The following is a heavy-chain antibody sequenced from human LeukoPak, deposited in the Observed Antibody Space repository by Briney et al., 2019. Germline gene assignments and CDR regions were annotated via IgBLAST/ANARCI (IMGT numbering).Heavy chain of an antibody. CDR1: GFTFSSYG. CDR2: IWFDASNK. J-gene: IGHJ5*02. D-gene: IGHD1-26*01. CDR3: ARSVGATTDWFDP. V-gene: IGHV3-33*01. Sequence: GRSLRLSCAASGFTFSSYGMCWVRQAPGKGLEWVAVIWFDASNKYHADSVKGRFTISRDNSKNTLYLEMNSLRGEDTAVYYCARSVGATTDWFDPWGQGTLVTVSS.